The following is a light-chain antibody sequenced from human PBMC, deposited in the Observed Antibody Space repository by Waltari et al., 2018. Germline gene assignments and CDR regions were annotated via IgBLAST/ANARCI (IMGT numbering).Light chain of an antibody. J-gene: IGKJ2*01. V-gene: IGKV3-20*01. Sequence: EIVLTQSPGTLSLSPGERATLSCRANQSVSSSYLAWYQQKPGQAPRLLIYGASSRATGIPDRFSGSGPGTDFTLTISRLEPEDFAVYYCQQYGSSPYTFGQGTKLEIK. CDR2: GAS. CDR3: QQYGSSPYT. CDR1: QSVSSSY.